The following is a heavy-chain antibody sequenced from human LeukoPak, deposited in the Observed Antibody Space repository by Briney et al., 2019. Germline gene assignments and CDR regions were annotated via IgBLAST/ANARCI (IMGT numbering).Heavy chain of an antibody. V-gene: IGHV3-30*01. Sequence: GGSLRLSCAASGFSFGSHALHWVRQAPGKGLEWVAIISSDGGQTSYSDSVRGRFTISRDNSKSTIYLQVTSLRTEDTAVYYCARDTGRTTGAPYTLKYWGQGTLVTVSS. D-gene: IGHD1-1*01. CDR1: GFSFGSHA. CDR2: ISSDGGQT. J-gene: IGHJ4*02. CDR3: ARDTGRTTGAPYTLKY.